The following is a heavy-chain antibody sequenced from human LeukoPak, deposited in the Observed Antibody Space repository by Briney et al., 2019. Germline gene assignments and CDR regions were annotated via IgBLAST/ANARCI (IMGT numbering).Heavy chain of an antibody. CDR1: GFTFSSCD. Sequence: GGSLRLSCAASGFTFSSCDMNWVRQAPGKGLEWVSAISGSGGSTYYADSVKGRFTISRDNSKNTLYLQMNSLRAEDTAVYYCAKDVIVATSADDYWGQGTLVTVSS. V-gene: IGHV3-23*01. CDR2: ISGSGGST. J-gene: IGHJ4*02. CDR3: AKDVIVATSADDY. D-gene: IGHD5-12*01.